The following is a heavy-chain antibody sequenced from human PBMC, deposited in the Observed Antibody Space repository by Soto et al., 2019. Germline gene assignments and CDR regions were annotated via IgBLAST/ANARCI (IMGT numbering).Heavy chain of an antibody. V-gene: IGHV3-30-3*01. CDR1: GFTFSSYA. CDR2: ISYDGSNK. Sequence: GGSLRLSCAASGFTFSSYAMHWVRQAPGKGLEWVAVISYDGSNKYYADSVKGRFTISRDNSKNTLYLQMNSLRAEDTAVYYCARDTAAAGPEVFDYWGQGTLVTVSS. CDR3: ARDTAAAGPEVFDY. J-gene: IGHJ4*02. D-gene: IGHD6-13*01.